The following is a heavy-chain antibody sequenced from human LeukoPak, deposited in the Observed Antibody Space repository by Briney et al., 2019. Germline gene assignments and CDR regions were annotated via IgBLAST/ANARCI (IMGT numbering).Heavy chain of an antibody. J-gene: IGHJ3*02. V-gene: IGHV3-74*01. D-gene: IGHD3-16*02. CDR1: GFTFRNYW. CDR3: SVGVITGTFHI. CDR2: VNGYGNST. Sequence: GGSLRLSCAASGFTFRNYWMHWVRQAPGEGLLWVSRVNGYGNSTNYADSVKGRYTISRDNAKNTLYLQMNSLRVEDTAVYYCSVGVITGTFHIWGQGTMVTVSS.